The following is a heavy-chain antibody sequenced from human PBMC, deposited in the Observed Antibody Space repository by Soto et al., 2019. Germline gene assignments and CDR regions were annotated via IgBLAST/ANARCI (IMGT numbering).Heavy chain of an antibody. CDR3: ARGNFDY. CDR1: GGSISSSNW. CDR2: IHNSGST. V-gene: IGHV4-4*02. Sequence: QVQLQESGPGLVKPSGTLSLTCAVSGGSISSSNWWCWVRQSPEKGLEWIGEIHNSGSTNYNPSLKSRVTISIDRPNNQFSLKLSSVTAADTAVYYCARGNFDYWGQGTLVTVSS. J-gene: IGHJ4*02.